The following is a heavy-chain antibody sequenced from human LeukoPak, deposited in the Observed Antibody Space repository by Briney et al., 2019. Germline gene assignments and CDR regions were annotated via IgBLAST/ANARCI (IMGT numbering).Heavy chain of an antibody. J-gene: IGHJ5*02. D-gene: IGHD3-10*01. CDR2: IGAYDGNT. CDR3: ARDSGYYPDNFDP. V-gene: IGHV1-18*01. Sequence: ASVKASCKASGYTFTGYGISWVRQAPGQGLEWMGWIGAYDGNTNYARNLQGRVTMTTDTSTSTAYMELRSLRSDDTAVYYCARDSGYYPDNFDPWGQGTLVTVSS. CDR1: GYTFTGYG.